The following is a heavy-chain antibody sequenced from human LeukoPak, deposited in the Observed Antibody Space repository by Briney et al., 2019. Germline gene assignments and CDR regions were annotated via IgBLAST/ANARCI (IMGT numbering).Heavy chain of an antibody. CDR2: VNHGGTT. J-gene: IGHJ6*03. Sequence: SETLSLTCAVYGESFSDYYWSWIRQPPGRGLEWIGEVNHGGTTNYNPSLKSRVIISADTSKNQFSLKLNSVTAADTAVYYCARATGRHYCSSTSYYPYYYYYMDVWGKGTTVTVSS. V-gene: IGHV4-34*01. D-gene: IGHD2-2*01. CDR3: ARATGRHYCSSTSYYPYYYYYMDV. CDR1: GESFSDYY.